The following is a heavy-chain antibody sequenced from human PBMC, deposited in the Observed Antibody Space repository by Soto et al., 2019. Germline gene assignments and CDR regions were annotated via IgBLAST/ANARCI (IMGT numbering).Heavy chain of an antibody. CDR2: VYYTGST. V-gene: IGHV4-61*01. Sequence: SETLSLTCTVSGGSVSSASYYWSWTRQPPGKGLEWIGYVYYTGSTNYNPSLKSRVTISVDTSKNQFSLKLTSVTAADTAMYYCARAWVHLYFDYWGQGTLVTVSS. CDR3: ARAWVHLYFDY. D-gene: IGHD1-26*01. J-gene: IGHJ4*02. CDR1: GGSVSSASYY.